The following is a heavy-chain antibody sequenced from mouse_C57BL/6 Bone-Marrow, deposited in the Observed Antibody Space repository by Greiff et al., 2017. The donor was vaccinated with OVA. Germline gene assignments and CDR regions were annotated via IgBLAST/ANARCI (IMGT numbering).Heavy chain of an antibody. V-gene: IGHV1-72*01. CDR2: IDPNSGGT. Sequence: QVQLQQPGAELVKPGASVKLSCKASGYTFTSYWMHWVKQRPGRGLEWIGRIDPNSGGTKYNEKFKSKATLTVDKPSSTAYMQLSSLTSEDSAGYDCARERGSKDYYAMDYWGQGTSVTVSS. J-gene: IGHJ4*01. CDR1: GYTFTSYW. CDR3: ARERGSKDYYAMDY. D-gene: IGHD1-1*01.